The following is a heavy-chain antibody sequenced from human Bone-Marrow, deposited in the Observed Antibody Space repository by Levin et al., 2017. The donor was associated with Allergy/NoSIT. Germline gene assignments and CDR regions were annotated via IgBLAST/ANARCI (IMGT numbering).Heavy chain of an antibody. CDR2: ITSSGDST. Sequence: GESLKISCVASGFTFRHYTMNWVRQAPGKGLEWVSCITSSGDSTYYADSVKGRFTISRDNAKNSLYLQLNRLRDEDTAMYYCARDPARGYDDSSGYSGDHWGQGTLVTVSS. V-gene: IGHV3-48*02. D-gene: IGHD3-22*01. J-gene: IGHJ4*02. CDR3: ARDPARGYDDSSGYSGDH. CDR1: GFTFRHYT.